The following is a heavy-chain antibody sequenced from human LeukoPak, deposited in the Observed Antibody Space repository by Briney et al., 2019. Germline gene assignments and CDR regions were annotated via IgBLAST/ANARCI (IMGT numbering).Heavy chain of an antibody. CDR1: GFTFSSDG. CDR2: IWLDGSNK. V-gene: IGHV3-33*01. CDR3: AGDYGEYYYGMDV. D-gene: IGHD4-17*01. Sequence: PGGSLRLSCAASGFTFSSDGMHRVRHAPGKRLESVSVIWLDGSNKCSADSVKGRFTISRDNSKTTLYLQMNSLSGEDTAVYYCAGDYGEYYYGMDVWGQGATVTVSS. J-gene: IGHJ6*02.